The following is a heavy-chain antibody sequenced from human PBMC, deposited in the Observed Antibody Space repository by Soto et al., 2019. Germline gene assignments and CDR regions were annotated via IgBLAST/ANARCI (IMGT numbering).Heavy chain of an antibody. V-gene: IGHV3-30*02. Sequence: GGSLILSCTAAGCLFRTYGMHLVRTDPGKGLEWVAVMGNDGKTTFYADSVKGRFIISRDNSKNTLFLQMNSLRGDDTAVYYCAKEFELDLHAFDIWGQGTMVTVSS. D-gene: IGHD3-10*01. J-gene: IGHJ3*02. CDR1: GCLFRTYG. CDR3: AKEFELDLHAFDI. CDR2: MGNDGKTT.